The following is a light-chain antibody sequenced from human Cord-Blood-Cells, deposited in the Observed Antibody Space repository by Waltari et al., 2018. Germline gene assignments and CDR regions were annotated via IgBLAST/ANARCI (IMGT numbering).Light chain of an antibody. V-gene: IGLV2-14*01. Sequence: QSALTQPASASGSPGPSLTLPCPRTSHDVAGYHYISWYQQHPGKAPKPMIYDVSNRPSGVSNRFSGSKSGNTASLTISGLQAEDEADYYCSSYTSSSTWVFGGGTKLTVL. J-gene: IGLJ3*02. CDR1: SHDVAGYHY. CDR2: DVS. CDR3: SSYTSSSTWV.